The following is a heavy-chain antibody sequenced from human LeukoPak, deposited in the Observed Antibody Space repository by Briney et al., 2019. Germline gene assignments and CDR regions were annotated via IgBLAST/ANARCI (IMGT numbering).Heavy chain of an antibody. CDR1: GFTFSSYG. V-gene: IGHV3-33*01. D-gene: IGHD5/OR15-5a*01. CDR3: ARDRSTTHFDY. J-gene: IGHJ4*02. CDR2: IWYDGSNT. Sequence: GGSLRLSCAASGFTFSSYGMHWVRQAPGKGLEWVAMIWYDGSNTYCADSVKGRFTISRDNSKNTLFLQMDSLRAEDTAVYYCARDRSTTHFDYWGQGTLVTVSS.